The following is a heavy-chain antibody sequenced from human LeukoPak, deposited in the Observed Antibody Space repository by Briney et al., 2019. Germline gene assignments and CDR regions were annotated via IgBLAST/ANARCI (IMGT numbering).Heavy chain of an antibody. Sequence: DSVKGRFTISRDNSKNTLYLQMNGLRAEDTAVYYCARKNYYDSTGYSNYYDAMDVWGQGSTVTVSS. CDR3: ARKNYYDSTGYSNYYDAMDV. D-gene: IGHD3-22*01. V-gene: IGHV3-30*07. J-gene: IGHJ6*02.